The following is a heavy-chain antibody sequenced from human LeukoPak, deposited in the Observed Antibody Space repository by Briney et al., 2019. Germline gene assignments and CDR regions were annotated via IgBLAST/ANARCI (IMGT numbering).Heavy chain of an antibody. D-gene: IGHD3-16*02. CDR3: ARDSEVRLRLGELSLFDY. Sequence: PGGSLRLSXAAPGFTFDDYGMSWVRQAPGKGLEWVSGINWNGGSTGYADSVKGRFTISRDNAKNSLYLQMNSLRAEDTALYYCARDSEVRLRLGELSLFDYWGQGTLVTVSS. V-gene: IGHV3-20*04. CDR1: GFTFDDYG. CDR2: INWNGGST. J-gene: IGHJ4*02.